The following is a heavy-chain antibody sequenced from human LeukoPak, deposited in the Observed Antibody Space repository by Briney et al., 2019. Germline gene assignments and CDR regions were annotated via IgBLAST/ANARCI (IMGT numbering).Heavy chain of an antibody. Sequence: GESLKISCKGSGYSFNRYWIGWVRQMPGKGLEWMGIIYPGDSDTKYSPSFQGQVTISADKSNKTAYLLWSSLKASDTAMYYCARRGYDSIGYPASFDYWGQGTLVTVSS. V-gene: IGHV5-51*01. CDR3: ARRGYDSIGYPASFDY. CDR1: GYSFNRYW. CDR2: IYPGDSDT. J-gene: IGHJ4*02. D-gene: IGHD3-22*01.